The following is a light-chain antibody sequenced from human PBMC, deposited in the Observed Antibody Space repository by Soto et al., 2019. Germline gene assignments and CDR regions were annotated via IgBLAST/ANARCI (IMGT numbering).Light chain of an antibody. J-gene: IGKJ1*01. CDR2: GAS. Sequence: THFSGTLSLSPGPSATLSYRARKRVSSNCFAWYQQKPGQAPRLLIYGASSRATGIPDRFSGSGSGTDFTLTISRLQPDDFAAYYCQHCGSSPGTFGQGTKVDIK. CDR3: QHCGSSPGT. CDR1: KRVSSNC. V-gene: IGKV3-20*01.